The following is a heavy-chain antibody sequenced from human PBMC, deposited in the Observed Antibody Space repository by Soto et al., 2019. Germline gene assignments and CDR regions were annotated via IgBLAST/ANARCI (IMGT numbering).Heavy chain of an antibody. CDR1: GYTFTSYD. CDR3: ARQYYDFWSGYNYGMDV. V-gene: IGHV1-8*01. CDR2: MNPNNGNT. D-gene: IGHD3-3*01. J-gene: IGHJ6*02. Sequence: QVQLVQSGAEVKKPGASVKVSCKASGYTFTSYDINWVRQATGQGLEWMGWMNPNNGNTGYAQKLQSRVTMTRNTSISTAYMELSSLRSEDTAVYYCARQYYDFWSGYNYGMDVWGQGTTVTVSS.